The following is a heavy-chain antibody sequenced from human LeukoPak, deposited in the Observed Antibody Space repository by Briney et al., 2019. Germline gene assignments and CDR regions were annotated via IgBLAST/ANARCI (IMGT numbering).Heavy chain of an antibody. CDR1: GFTFSSYW. Sequence: GGSLRLSCAASGFTFSSYWMSWVRQAPGKGLEWVANIKQDGSEKYYVDSVKGRFSVSRDDGGNFLSLQMEGLTVEDTAMYYCARRASGPIGAFDHWGQGALVTVSS. CDR3: ARRASGPIGAFDH. D-gene: IGHD5-12*01. J-gene: IGHJ4*02. CDR2: IKQDGSEK. V-gene: IGHV3-7*03.